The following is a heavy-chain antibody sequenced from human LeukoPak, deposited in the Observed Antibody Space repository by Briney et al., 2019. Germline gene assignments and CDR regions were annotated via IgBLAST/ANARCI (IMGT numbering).Heavy chain of an antibody. CDR1: VFTFSSYS. V-gene: IGHV3-23*01. J-gene: IGHJ4*02. Sequence: GGSLRLSCAASVFTFSSYSMNWVRQAPGKGLEWVSGISGRGASKYYADSVKGRFTISRDNSKNTLYLQMNSLRAEDTAVYYCEKGVVVAPDVTPFDYWGQGTMVTVSS. CDR2: ISGRGASK. D-gene: IGHD2-2*01. CDR3: EKGVVVAPDVTPFDY.